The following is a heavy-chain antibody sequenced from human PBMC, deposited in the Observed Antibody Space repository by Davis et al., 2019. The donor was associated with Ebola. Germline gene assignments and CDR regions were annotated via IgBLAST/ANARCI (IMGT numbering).Heavy chain of an antibody. CDR3: ARDPATKDDFWSGYSDY. Sequence: GESLKISCAASGFTFSSYGMHWVRQAPGTGLERVAVIWYDGRNKYYADSVKGRFTISRDNSKNTLYLQMNSLRAEDTAVYYCARDPATKDDFWSGYSDYWGQGTLVTVSS. D-gene: IGHD3-3*01. CDR1: GFTFSSYG. CDR2: IWYDGRNK. V-gene: IGHV3-33*01. J-gene: IGHJ4*02.